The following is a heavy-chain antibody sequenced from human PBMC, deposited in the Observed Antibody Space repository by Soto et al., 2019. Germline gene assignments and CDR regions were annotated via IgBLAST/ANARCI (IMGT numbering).Heavy chain of an antibody. Sequence: SVKVSCKVSGGTHSSYSITWVRQAPGQGLEWMGGIIPIFGTRDYAQKFQGRVTITADPSTSTAYLELSGLTSDDTAVYYCARDGSDYSTSGHYDPWGQGTLVTVSS. J-gene: IGHJ5*02. D-gene: IGHD3-22*01. CDR2: IIPIFGTR. CDR1: GGTHSSYS. V-gene: IGHV1-69*13. CDR3: ARDGSDYSTSGHYDP.